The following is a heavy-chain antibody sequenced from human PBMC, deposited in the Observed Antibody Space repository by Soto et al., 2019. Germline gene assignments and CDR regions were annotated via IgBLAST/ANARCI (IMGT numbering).Heavy chain of an antibody. CDR1: GFTFDDNA. V-gene: IGHV3-9*01. CDR2: ISWNSGTI. D-gene: IGHD2-2*01. Sequence: EVQLVESGGGLVQPGRSLRLSCAASGFTFDDNAMHWVRQSPGKGLEWVSGISWNSGTIAYADSVKGRFTISRDNAKNHLYLQMNSLRAEDTALYYCARDMYFITAAGGGIDDWGQGTLVTVSS. J-gene: IGHJ4*02. CDR3: ARDMYFITAAGGGIDD.